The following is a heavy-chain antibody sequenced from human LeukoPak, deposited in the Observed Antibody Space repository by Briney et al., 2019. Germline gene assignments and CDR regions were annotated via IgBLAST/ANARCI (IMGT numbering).Heavy chain of an antibody. J-gene: IGHJ5*02. D-gene: IGHD2-21*02. Sequence: SETLSLTCAVYGGSFSVSYWSCIRQRPGKGLEWIGEINHSGSNNYNPSLKSRVTISVDTSKSQLSLKLSSVTAADTAVYYCARGGQPLLFGWFDPWGQGTLVTVSA. CDR1: GGSFSVSY. V-gene: IGHV4-34*01. CDR3: ARGGQPLLFGWFDP. CDR2: INHSGSN.